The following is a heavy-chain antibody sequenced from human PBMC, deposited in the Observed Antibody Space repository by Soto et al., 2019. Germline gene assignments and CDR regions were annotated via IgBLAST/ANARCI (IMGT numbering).Heavy chain of an antibody. CDR1: GGSLSGYY. V-gene: IGHV4-34*01. CDR2: INHSGST. CDR3: ARGLGSGSYYLL. J-gene: IGHJ4*02. D-gene: IGHD3-10*01. Sequence: PSETLSLTCAVYGGSLSGYYWSWIRQPPGKGLEWIGEINHSGSTNYNPSLKSRVTISVDTSKNQFSLKLSSVTAADTAVYYCARGLGSGSYYLLWGQGTLVTVSS.